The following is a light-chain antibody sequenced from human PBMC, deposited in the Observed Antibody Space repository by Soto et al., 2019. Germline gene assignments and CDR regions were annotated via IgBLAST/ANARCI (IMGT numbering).Light chain of an antibody. V-gene: IGKV2-28*01. Sequence: DMVMTQSPLSLPVTPGEPASISCRSSQSLLHSNGYNYLDWYLQKPGQSPQLLIYLGSNRSSGVPDRFSGSGSGTDFTLKISRVEAEDVGVYYCMQALQTPRTLGQGTKVDSK. CDR1: QSLLHSNGYNY. CDR3: MQALQTPRT. J-gene: IGKJ1*01. CDR2: LGS.